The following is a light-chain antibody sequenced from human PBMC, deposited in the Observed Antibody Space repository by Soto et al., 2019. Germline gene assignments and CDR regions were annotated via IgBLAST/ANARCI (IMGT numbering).Light chain of an antibody. CDR2: WAY. Sequence: DRVLTQSPDSLAVSLGERATINCKSSQTVLFNSNSKNYLAWYQQKPGQPPKLLIYWAYARESGVTDRFSGSGSETNFNLTIQGLQAEDVAVYYCQQYYTIPITFGEGTKVDIK. V-gene: IGKV4-1*01. CDR1: QTVLFNSNSKNY. CDR3: QQYYTIPIT. J-gene: IGKJ4*01.